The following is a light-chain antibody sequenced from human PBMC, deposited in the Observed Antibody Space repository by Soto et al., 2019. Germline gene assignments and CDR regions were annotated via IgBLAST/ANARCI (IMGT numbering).Light chain of an antibody. CDR3: SSYSSSSPLYV. V-gene: IGLV2-14*01. CDR1: SSDVGGYNY. CDR2: EVS. J-gene: IGLJ1*01. Sequence: QSVLTQPASVSGSTGQSITISCTGTSSDVGGYNYVSWYQQHPGKAPKLMIYEVSNRPSGVSNRFSGSKSGNTASLTISGLQAEDEADYYCSSYSSSSPLYVFGTGTKLTVL.